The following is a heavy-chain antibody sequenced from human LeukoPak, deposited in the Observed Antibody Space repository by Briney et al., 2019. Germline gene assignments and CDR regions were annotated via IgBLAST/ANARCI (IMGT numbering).Heavy chain of an antibody. V-gene: IGHV1-69*05. D-gene: IGHD2-15*01. CDR1: GGTFSSYA. J-gene: IGHJ4*02. CDR3: ARVVAATVPGRAYFDY. CDR2: IIPIFGTA. Sequence: SVKVSCKASGGTFSSYAISWVRQAPGQGLGWMGGIIPIFGTANYAQKFQGRVTITTDESTSTAYMELSSLRSEDTVVYYCARVVAATVPGRAYFDYWGQGTLVTVSS.